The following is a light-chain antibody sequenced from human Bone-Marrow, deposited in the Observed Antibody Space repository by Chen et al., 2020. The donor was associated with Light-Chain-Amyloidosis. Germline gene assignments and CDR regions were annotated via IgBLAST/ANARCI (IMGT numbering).Light chain of an antibody. Sequence: DIQMTQSPSTLSASVGDRVTITCRASQSISSWLAWYQQKPGKAPKLLIYDASSVENGVPSRFSGSGSGTEFTLTISSLQPDDFATYYCQQYNSYLYTFGQGTKLEIK. J-gene: IGKJ2*01. CDR2: DAS. CDR1: QSISSW. CDR3: QQYNSYLYT. V-gene: IGKV1-5*01.